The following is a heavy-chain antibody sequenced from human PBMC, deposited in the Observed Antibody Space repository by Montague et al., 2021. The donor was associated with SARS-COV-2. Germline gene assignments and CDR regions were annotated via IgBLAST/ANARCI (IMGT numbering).Heavy chain of an antibody. Sequence: SETLSLTCTVSGGSISSSSYYWGWIRQPPGKGLEWIGGIDYSGXTXYXXXXKXRVTISVDTSKNQFSLKLSPVTAADTAVYYCARHERQWLRLYPYYFDYWGQGTLVTVSS. D-gene: IGHD5-12*01. V-gene: IGHV4-39*01. J-gene: IGHJ4*02. CDR1: GGSISSSSYY. CDR3: ARHERQWLRLYPYYFDY. CDR2: IDYSGXT.